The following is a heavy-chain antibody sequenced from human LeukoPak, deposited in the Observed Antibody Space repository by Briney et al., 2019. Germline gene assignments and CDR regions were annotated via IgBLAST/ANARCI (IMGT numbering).Heavy chain of an antibody. J-gene: IGHJ3*02. CDR1: GGSISSGGYY. CDR3: ARARGGLSSIAARRAFDI. CDR2: IYHSGST. D-gene: IGHD6-6*01. Sequence: SETLSLTCTVSGGSISSGGYYWSWIRQPPGKGLEWIGYIYHSGSTYYNPSLKSRVTISVDRSKNQFSLKLSSVTAADTAVYYCARARGGLSSIAARRAFDIWGQGTMVTVSS. V-gene: IGHV4-30-2*01.